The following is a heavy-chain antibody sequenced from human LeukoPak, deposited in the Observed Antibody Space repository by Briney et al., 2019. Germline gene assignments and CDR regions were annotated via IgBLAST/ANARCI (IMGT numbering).Heavy chain of an antibody. V-gene: IGHV3-48*01. J-gene: IGHJ4*02. Sequence: PGGSLRLSCAASGFTFSSYSMNWVRQAPGRGLEWVSYISGSSRPIYYADSVKGRFTISRDNAKNSLYLQMNSLRAEDTAVYYCAKAPRPWVGGATGSRYYFDYWGQGTLVTVSS. CDR3: AKAPRPWVGGATGSRYYFDY. CDR1: GFTFSSYS. D-gene: IGHD1-26*01. CDR2: ISGSSRPI.